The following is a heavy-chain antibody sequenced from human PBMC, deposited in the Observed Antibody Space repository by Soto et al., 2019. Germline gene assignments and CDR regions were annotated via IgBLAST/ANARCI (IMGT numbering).Heavy chain of an antibody. J-gene: IGHJ4*02. CDR3: ARERSTPDILTGYYYRYYFDY. V-gene: IGHV1-18*01. CDR2: ISAYNGNT. D-gene: IGHD3-9*01. CDR1: GYTFTSYG. Sequence: GASVKVSCKASGYTFTSYGISWVRQAPGQGLEWMGWISAYNGNTNYAQKLQGRVTMTTDTSTSTAYMELRSLRSDDTAVYYCARERSTPDILTGYYYRYYFDYWGQGTLVTVSS.